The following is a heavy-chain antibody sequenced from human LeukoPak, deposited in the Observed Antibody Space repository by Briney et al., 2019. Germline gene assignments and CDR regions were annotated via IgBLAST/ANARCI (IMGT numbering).Heavy chain of an antibody. Sequence: GGSLRLSCAASGFRFSSYEMNWVRQAPGRGLEWVSYISSSGATIYYADSVKGRFTISRDTAKNSLYLQMNSLRAEDTAVYYCARVAWSHAMDFWGQGTTVTVSS. CDR1: GFRFSSYE. CDR2: ISSSGATI. CDR3: ARVAWSHAMDF. D-gene: IGHD2-8*02. V-gene: IGHV3-48*03. J-gene: IGHJ6*02.